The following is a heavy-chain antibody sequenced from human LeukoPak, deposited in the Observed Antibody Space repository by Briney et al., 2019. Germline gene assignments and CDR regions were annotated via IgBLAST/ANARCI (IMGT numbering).Heavy chain of an antibody. V-gene: IGHV3-23*01. CDR3: AKASAMIVVVSKHFDY. D-gene: IGHD3-22*01. CDR2: ISGSGGST. J-gene: IGHJ4*02. CDR1: GFTFSSYA. Sequence: PGGTLRLSCAASGFTFSSYAMSWVRQAPGKGLEWVSAISGSGGSTYYADSVKGRFTISRDNPKNTLYLQMNSLRAEDTAVYYCAKASAMIVVVSKHFDYWGQGTLVTVSS.